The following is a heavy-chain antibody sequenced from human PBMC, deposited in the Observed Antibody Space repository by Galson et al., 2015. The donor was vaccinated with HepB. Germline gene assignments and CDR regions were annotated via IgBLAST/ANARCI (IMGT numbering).Heavy chain of an antibody. CDR1: GFTFSSYG. CDR3: AKELLKAPYYYGSGSDNYYYGMDV. J-gene: IGHJ6*02. CDR2: IRYDGSNK. D-gene: IGHD3-10*01. Sequence: SLRLSCAASGFTFSSYGMHWVRQAPGKGLEWVAFIRYDGSNKYYADSVKGRFAISRDNSKNTLYLQMNSLRAEDTAVYYCAKELLKAPYYYGSGSDNYYYGMDVWGQGTTVTVSS. V-gene: IGHV3-30*02.